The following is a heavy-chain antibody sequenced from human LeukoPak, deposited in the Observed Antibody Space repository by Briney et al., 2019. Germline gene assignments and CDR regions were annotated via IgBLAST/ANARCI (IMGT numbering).Heavy chain of an antibody. J-gene: IGHJ3*02. CDR1: GGTFSSYA. V-gene: IGHV1-69*13. D-gene: IGHD6-13*01. CDR3: ARLAAAENAFDI. Sequence: SVKVSCKASGGTFSSYAISWVRQAPGQGLEWMGGIIPIFGTANYAQKFQGRVTITAGESTSTAYMELSSLRSEDTAVYYCARLAAAENAFDIWGQGTMVTVSS. CDR2: IIPIFGTA.